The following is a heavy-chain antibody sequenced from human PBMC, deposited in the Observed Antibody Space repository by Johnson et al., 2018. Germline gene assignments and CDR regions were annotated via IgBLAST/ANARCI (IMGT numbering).Heavy chain of an antibody. V-gene: IGHV3-49*05. CDR3: SRNIRSDWHDVFDL. D-gene: IGHD6-19*01. J-gene: IGHJ3*01. CDR2: IRSKPYGGTR. Sequence: VQLVQSGGGLVKPGRSLILSCTASGFNFGDYAMSWFRQAPGKGLEWVSFIRSKPYGGTREYAASVEGRFTFSRDDSKSIAYLQMNSLKIEDKALYYCSRNIRSDWHDVFDLWGQGTMVTVSS. CDR1: GFNFGDYA.